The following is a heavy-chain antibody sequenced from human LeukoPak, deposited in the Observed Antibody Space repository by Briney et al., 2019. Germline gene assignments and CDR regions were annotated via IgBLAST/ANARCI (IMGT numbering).Heavy chain of an antibody. J-gene: IGHJ6*02. V-gene: IGHV4-28*03. CDR3: ARGSVHYYGMDV. CDR2: IYYSGST. Sequence: NPSETLSLTCAVSGYSISSSNWWGWIRQPPGKRLEWIGYIYYSGSTYYNPSLKSRVTMSVDTSKNQFSLKLSSVTAVDTAVYYCARGSVHYYGMDVWGQGTTVTVSS. D-gene: IGHD3-10*01. CDR1: GYSISSSNW.